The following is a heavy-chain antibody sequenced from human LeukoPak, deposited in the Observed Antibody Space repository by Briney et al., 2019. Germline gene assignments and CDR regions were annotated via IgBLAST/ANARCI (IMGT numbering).Heavy chain of an antibody. Sequence: SETLSLTCTVSGASVSSGGYYWSWLRQPPGKGLEWIGYIYYSGSTNYNPSLKSRVTISVDTSKNQFSLKVSSVTAADTAVYYCPRRAGSGRSFDYWGQGTLVTVSS. CDR3: PRRAGSGRSFDY. J-gene: IGHJ4*02. CDR2: IYYSGST. V-gene: IGHV4-61*08. CDR1: GASVSSGGYY. D-gene: IGHD3-10*01.